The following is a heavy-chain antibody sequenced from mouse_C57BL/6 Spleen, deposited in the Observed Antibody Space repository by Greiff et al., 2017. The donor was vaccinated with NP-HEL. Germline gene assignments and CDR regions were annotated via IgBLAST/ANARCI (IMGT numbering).Heavy chain of an antibody. J-gene: IGHJ2*01. V-gene: IGHV1-54*01. D-gene: IGHD4-1*01. CDR2: LNPGSGGT. Sequence: VQLQQSGAELVRPGTSVKVSCKASGYAFTNYLIEWVKQRPGQGLEWIGVLNPGSGGTNYNEKFKGKATLTADKSSSTAYMQLSSLTSEDSAVYFCARSELGLDYWGQGTTLTVSS. CDR1: GYAFTNYL. CDR3: ARSELGLDY.